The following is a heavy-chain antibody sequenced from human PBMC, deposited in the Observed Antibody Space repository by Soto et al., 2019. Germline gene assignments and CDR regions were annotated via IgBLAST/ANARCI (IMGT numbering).Heavy chain of an antibody. CDR2: INPSGGST. V-gene: IGHV1-46*01. Sequence: ASVKVSCKASGYTFTSYYMHWVRQAPGQGLEWMGIINPSGGSTSYAQKFQGRVTMTRDTSTSTVYMELSGLRSEDTAVYYCARATRQWLVPYYYYGMDVWGQGTTVTVSS. J-gene: IGHJ6*02. CDR1: GYTFTSYY. D-gene: IGHD6-19*01. CDR3: ARATRQWLVPYYYYGMDV.